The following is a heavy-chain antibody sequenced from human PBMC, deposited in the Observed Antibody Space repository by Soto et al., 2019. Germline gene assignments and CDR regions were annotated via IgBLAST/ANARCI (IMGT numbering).Heavy chain of an antibody. CDR3: ARDKWFGELSPYYYGMDV. J-gene: IGHJ6*02. CDR1: GYTFTGYY. D-gene: IGHD3-10*01. V-gene: IGHV1-2*04. CDR2: INPNSGGT. Sequence: ASVKVPCKASGYTFTGYYMHWVRQAPGQGLEWMGWINPNSGGTNYAQKFQGWVTMTRDTSISTAYMELSRLRSDDTAVYYCARDKWFGELSPYYYGMDVWGQGTTVTV.